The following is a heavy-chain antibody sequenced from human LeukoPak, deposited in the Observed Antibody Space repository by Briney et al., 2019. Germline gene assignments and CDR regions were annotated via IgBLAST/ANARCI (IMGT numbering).Heavy chain of an antibody. CDR1: GFTFSNAW. CDR3: TTEAYSNYPHRCYWCYYFDY. D-gene: IGHD4-11*01. V-gene: IGHV3-15*01. J-gene: IGHJ4*02. CDR2: IKSKTDGGTT. Sequence: GGSLILSCAASGFTFSNAWMSWVRQAPGKGLEWVGRIKSKTDGGTTDYAAPVKGRFTISRDDSKNTLYLQMNSLKTEDTAVYYCTTEAYSNYPHRCYWCYYFDYWGQGTLVTVSS.